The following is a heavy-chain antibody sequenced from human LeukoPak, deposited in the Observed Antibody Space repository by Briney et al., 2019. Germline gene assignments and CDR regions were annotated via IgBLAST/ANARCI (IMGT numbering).Heavy chain of an antibody. CDR3: ARAALGLGDFPLSY. CDR2: ISSSSSYI. J-gene: IGHJ4*02. Sequence: GGSLRLSCAASGFTFSSYSMNWVRQAPGKGLEWVSSISSSSSYIYYADSVKGRFTISRDNAKNSLYLQMNSLRAEDTAVYYWARAALGLGDFPLSYGGEEPLVTFSS. CDR1: GFTFSSYS. V-gene: IGHV3-21*01. D-gene: IGHD3-16*01.